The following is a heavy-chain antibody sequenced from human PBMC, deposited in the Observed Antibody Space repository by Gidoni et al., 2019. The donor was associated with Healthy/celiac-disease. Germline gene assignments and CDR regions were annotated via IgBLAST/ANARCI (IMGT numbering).Heavy chain of an antibody. CDR1: GFTFSNAW. Sequence: EVQLVESGGGLVKPGGSLRLSCAASGFTFSNAWMRWVRQAPGKGLEWVGRIKSKTDGGTTDYAAPVKGRFTISRDDSKNTLYLQMNSLKTEDTAVYYCTTDGPSGWGMVRGVMNLLYYGMDVWGQGTTVTVSS. V-gene: IGHV3-15*01. J-gene: IGHJ6*02. D-gene: IGHD3-10*01. CDR2: IKSKTDGGTT. CDR3: TTDGPSGWGMVRGVMNLLYYGMDV.